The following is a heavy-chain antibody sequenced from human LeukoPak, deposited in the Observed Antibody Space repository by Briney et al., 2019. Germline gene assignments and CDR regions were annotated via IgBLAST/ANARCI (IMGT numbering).Heavy chain of an antibody. CDR2: IYYSGSP. D-gene: IGHD5-18*01. CDR3: ARGALDTKTRFDY. CDR1: GGSLSSYS. V-gene: IGHV4-59*01. Sequence: PSETLSLTCTVSGGSLSSYSWSWIRQPPGKGLEWVGYIYYSGSPKYNPSLKSRVTISVDASKNQVSLRLSSLTAADTAVYYCARGALDTKTRFDYWGQGTLVTVSS. J-gene: IGHJ4*02.